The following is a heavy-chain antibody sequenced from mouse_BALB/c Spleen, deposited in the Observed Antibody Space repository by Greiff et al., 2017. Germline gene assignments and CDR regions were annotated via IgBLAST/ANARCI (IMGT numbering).Heavy chain of an antibody. CDR2: IYPGNSDT. V-gene: IGHV1-5*01. D-gene: IGHD4-1*01. Sequence: EVQLQQSGTVLARPGASVKMSCKASGYTFTSYWMHWVKQRPGQGLEWIGAIYPGNSDTSYNQKFKGKAKLTAVTSTSTAYMELSSLTNEDSAVYYCTRWRENWDGLYAMDYGGQGTSVTVSS. CDR3: TRWRENWDGLYAMDY. CDR1: GYTFTSYW. J-gene: IGHJ4*01.